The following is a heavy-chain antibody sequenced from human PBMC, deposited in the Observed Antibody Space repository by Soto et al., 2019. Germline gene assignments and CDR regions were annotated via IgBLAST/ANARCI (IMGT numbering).Heavy chain of an antibody. CDR2: ISWNSGSI. CDR1: GFTFDDYA. Sequence: HPGGSLRLSCAASGFTFDDYAMHWVRQAPGKGLEWVSGISWNSGSIGYADSVKGRFTISRDNAKNSLYLQMNSLRAEDTALYYCANSDFWSGPMDVWGKGTTVTVSS. CDR3: ANSDFWSGPMDV. D-gene: IGHD3-3*01. J-gene: IGHJ6*04. V-gene: IGHV3-9*01.